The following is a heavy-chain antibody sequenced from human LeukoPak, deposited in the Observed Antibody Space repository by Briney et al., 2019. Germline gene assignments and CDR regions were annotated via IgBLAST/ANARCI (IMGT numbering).Heavy chain of an antibody. CDR2: IYTSGST. CDR3: AREIVVVPAAIATFQNYYYYYMDV. J-gene: IGHJ6*03. V-gene: IGHV4-4*07. CDR1: GGSISSYY. Sequence: SETLSLTCTVSGGSISSYYWNWIRQPAGKGLEWIGRIYTSGSTNYNPSLKSRVTMSVDTSKNQFSLKLSSVTAADTAVYYCAREIVVVPAAIATFQNYYYYYMDVWGKGTTVTVSS. D-gene: IGHD2-2*01.